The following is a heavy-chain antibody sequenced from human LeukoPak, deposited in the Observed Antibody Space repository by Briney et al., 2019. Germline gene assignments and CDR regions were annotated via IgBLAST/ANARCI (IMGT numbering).Heavy chain of an antibody. CDR2: IYYSGST. CDR1: GGSPTSNNW. V-gene: IGHV4-4*02. J-gene: IGHJ3*02. CDR3: ARPGLLARPEAFDI. Sequence: SGTLSLTCDVSGGSPTSNNWWSWVRQPPGKGLEWIGSIYYSGSTYYNPSLKSRVTISVDTSKNQFSLKLSSVTAADTAVYYCARPGLLARPEAFDIWGQGTMVTVSS. D-gene: IGHD6-6*01.